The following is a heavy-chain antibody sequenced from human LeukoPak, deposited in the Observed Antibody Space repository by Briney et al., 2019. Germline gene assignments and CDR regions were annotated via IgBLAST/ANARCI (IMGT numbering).Heavy chain of an antibody. D-gene: IGHD4-23*01. V-gene: IGHV1-18*01. CDR3: ARATVVTPLDWFDP. CDR1: GYTFTSYG. J-gene: IGHJ5*02. Sequence: ASVKVSCKASGYTFTSYGISWVRQAPGQGLEWMGWISAYNGNTNYAQKLQGRVTITTEKSTSTAYLELRSLRSDDTAVYYCARATVVTPLDWFDPWGQGTLVTVSS. CDR2: ISAYNGNT.